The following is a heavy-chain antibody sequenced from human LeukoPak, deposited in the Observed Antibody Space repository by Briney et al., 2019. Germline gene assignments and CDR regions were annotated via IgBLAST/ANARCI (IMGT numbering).Heavy chain of an antibody. D-gene: IGHD3-22*01. J-gene: IGHJ4*02. Sequence: GRPLRLSCAASGFTFRIYWEHWVRQAPGEGRVGVSRINSDGRSTSYTASVEGRFTISRDNAKNTLYLQMNSLRADDTAVYYCARDRTEGYDHSGPPNSWGQGTLVIVSS. CDR2: INSDGRST. CDR1: GFTFRIYW. V-gene: IGHV3-74*01. CDR3: ARDRTEGYDHSGPPNS.